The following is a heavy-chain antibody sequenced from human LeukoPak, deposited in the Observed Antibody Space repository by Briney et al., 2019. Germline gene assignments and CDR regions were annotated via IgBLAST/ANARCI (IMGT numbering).Heavy chain of an antibody. Sequence: SLRLSCAASGFNFDYYAMHWVRQAPGKGLEWVSGISWNSDHIDYADSVKGRFTISRDNAKNSLYLQMNSLRAEDTAVYYCAKGDSDNSFYYMDVWGKGTTVTISS. V-gene: IGHV3-9*01. D-gene: IGHD3-22*01. CDR2: ISWNSDHI. J-gene: IGHJ6*03. CDR1: GFNFDYYA. CDR3: AKGDSDNSFYYMDV.